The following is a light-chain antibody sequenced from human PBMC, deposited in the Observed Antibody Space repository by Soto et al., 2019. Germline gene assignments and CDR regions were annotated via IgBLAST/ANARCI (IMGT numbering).Light chain of an antibody. J-gene: IGLJ2*01. CDR3: LLSYSGARVV. CDR2: DTS. CDR1: TGAVTSGHY. Sequence: QAVVTQEPSLTVSPGGTVTLTCGSSTGAVTSGHYPYWFQQKPGQAPRTLIYDTSNKHSWTPARFSGSLLGGKADLTLSGAQPEDEAEYYCLLSYSGARVVFGGGTKLPVL. V-gene: IGLV7-46*01.